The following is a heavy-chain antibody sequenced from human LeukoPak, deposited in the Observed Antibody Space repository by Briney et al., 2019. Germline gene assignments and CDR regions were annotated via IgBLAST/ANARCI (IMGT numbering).Heavy chain of an antibody. CDR3: ARGPLARYYFDY. D-gene: IGHD3-3*02. CDR2: IYYSGST. J-gene: IGHJ4*02. V-gene: IGHV4-59*01. CDR1: GGSISSYY. Sequence: SETLSHTCTVSGGSISSYYWSWIRQPPGKGLEWIGYIYYSGSTNYNPSLKSRVTISVDTSKNQYSLKLSSVTAADTAVYYCARGPLARYYFDYWGQGTLVTVSS.